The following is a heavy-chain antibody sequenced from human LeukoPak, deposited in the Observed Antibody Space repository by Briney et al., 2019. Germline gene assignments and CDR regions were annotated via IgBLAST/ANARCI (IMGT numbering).Heavy chain of an antibody. V-gene: IGHV1-46*01. D-gene: IGHD6-19*01. CDR2: INPSGGST. J-gene: IGHJ5*02. CDR3: ARCQGYGSGAPPGRFDP. Sequence: ASVKVSCKASGYTFTSYYMHWVRQAPGQGLEWMGIINPSGGSTSYAQKFQGRVTMTRDTSTSTVYMELSSLRSEDTAVYYCARCQGYGSGAPPGRFDPWGQGTLVTVSS. CDR1: GYTFTSYY.